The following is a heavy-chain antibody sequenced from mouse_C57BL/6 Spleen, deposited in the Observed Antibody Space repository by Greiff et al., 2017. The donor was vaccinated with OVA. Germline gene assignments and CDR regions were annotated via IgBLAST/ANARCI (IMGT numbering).Heavy chain of an antibody. CDR2: IDPSDSYT. J-gene: IGHJ3*01. D-gene: IGHD3-2*02. CDR3: ARDSSGYEGWVAY. CDR1: GYTFTSYW. V-gene: IGHV1-69*01. Sequence: QVHVKQPGAELVMPGASVKLSCKASGYTFTSYWMHWVKQRPGQGLEWIGEIDPSDSYTNYNQKFKGKSTLTVDKSSSTAYMQLSSLTSEDSAVYYCARDSSGYEGWVAYWGQGTLVTVSA.